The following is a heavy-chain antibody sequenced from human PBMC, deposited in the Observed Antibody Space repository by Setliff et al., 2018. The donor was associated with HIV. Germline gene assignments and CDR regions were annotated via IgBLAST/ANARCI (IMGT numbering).Heavy chain of an antibody. CDR2: IFRSGTT. Sequence: SETLSLTCTISGGSFGDYHWSWIRQPAGRGLEWIGRIFRSGTTDYKFSLKSRATISVDTSRNQFSLRLTSVTAEDTAVYYCARDRHYSGLGSYGPWGPGTLVTVSS. D-gene: IGHD3-10*01. J-gene: IGHJ5*02. CDR1: GGSFGDYH. CDR3: ARDRHYSGLGSYGP. V-gene: IGHV4-4*07.